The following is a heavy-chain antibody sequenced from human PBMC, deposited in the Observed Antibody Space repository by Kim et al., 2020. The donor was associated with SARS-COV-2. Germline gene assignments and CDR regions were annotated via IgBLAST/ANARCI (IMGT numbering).Heavy chain of an antibody. D-gene: IGHD3-3*01. Sequence: ASVKVSCKVSGYTLTELSMHWVRQAPGKGLEWMGGFDPEDGETIYAQKFQGRVTMTEDTSTDTAYMELSSLRSEDTAVYYCATTIGGGANYYYYYGMDVWGQGTTVTVSS. CDR1: GYTLTELS. CDR3: ATTIGGGANYYYYYGMDV. J-gene: IGHJ6*02. CDR2: FDPEDGET. V-gene: IGHV1-24*01.